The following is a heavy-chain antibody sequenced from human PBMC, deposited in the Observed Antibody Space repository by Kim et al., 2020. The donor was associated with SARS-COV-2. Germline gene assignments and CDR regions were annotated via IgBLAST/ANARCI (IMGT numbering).Heavy chain of an antibody. J-gene: IGHJ5*02. V-gene: IGHV4-59*01. CDR1: GGSISSYY. D-gene: IGHD3-3*01. Sequence: SETLSLTCTVSGGSISSYYWSWIRQPPGKGLEWIGYIYYSGSTNYNPSLKSRVTISVDTSKNQFSLKLSSVTAADTAVYYCARWYYDFWSGYSPNWFDPWGQGTLVTVSS. CDR2: IYYSGST. CDR3: ARWYYDFWSGYSPNWFDP.